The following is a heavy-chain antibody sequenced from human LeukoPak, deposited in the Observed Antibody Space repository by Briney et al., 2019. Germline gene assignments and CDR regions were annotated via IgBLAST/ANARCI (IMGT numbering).Heavy chain of an antibody. D-gene: IGHD3-10*01. V-gene: IGHV3-30*04. CDR3: VREGYYGSVAYFRRFDY. CDR1: GFTFNLYT. Sequence: GGSLRLSCAASGFTFNLYTMHWVRQAPGRGLEWVTVISHDGQNKYYADSVEGRFTISRDNSQNTVFLQMNSLRSEDTAVYFCVREGYYGSVAYFRRFDYWGQGTLVTVSS. CDR2: ISHDGQNK. J-gene: IGHJ4*02.